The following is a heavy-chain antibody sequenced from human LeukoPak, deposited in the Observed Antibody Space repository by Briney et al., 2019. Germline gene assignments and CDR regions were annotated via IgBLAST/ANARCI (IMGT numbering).Heavy chain of an antibody. V-gene: IGHV3-7*03. CDR1: GLTFSSSW. CDR3: ARGYYDILTGYYPFDY. J-gene: IGHJ4*02. D-gene: IGHD3-9*01. CDR2: INPEGSEK. Sequence: GGSLRLSCAVSGLTFSSSWMDWVRQAPGKGLEWVASINPEGSEKYSADSVKGRFTISRDNAKNSLYLQMNSLRAEDTAVYYCARGYYDILTGYYPFDYWGQGTLVTVSS.